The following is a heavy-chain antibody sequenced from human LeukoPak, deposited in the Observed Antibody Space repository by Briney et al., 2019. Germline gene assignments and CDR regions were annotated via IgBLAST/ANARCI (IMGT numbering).Heavy chain of an antibody. CDR2: IYYSGST. D-gene: IGHD3-3*01. Sequence: SETLSLTCTVSGGSLSSYYWSWIRQPPGKGLEWIGYIYYSGSTNYNPSLKSRVTISVDTSKNQFSLKLSSVTAADTAVYYCARLPYYDFWSGYFDYWGQGTLVTVSS. J-gene: IGHJ4*02. CDR1: GGSLSSYY. CDR3: ARLPYYDFWSGYFDY. V-gene: IGHV4-59*08.